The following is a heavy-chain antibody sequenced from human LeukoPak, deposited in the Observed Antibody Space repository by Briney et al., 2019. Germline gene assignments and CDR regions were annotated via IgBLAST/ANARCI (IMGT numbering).Heavy chain of an antibody. V-gene: IGHV3-23*01. CDR3: AKDPGSGWNGGIFDY. CDR2: ISGSGGST. J-gene: IGHJ4*02. CDR1: GFTFSSYP. D-gene: IGHD6-19*01. Sequence: GGSLTLSCAASGFTFSSYPMSWVRQAPGKGLKGVSAISGSGGSTYYADSVKGRFTISRDNSKNTLYLQMNSLRAEDTAVYYCAKDPGSGWNGGIFDYWGQGTLVTVSS.